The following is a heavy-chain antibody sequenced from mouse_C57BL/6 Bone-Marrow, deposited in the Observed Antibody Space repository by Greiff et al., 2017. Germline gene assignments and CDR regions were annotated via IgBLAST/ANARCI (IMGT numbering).Heavy chain of an antibody. CDR2: IDPENGDT. Sequence: VQLKQSGAELVRPGASVKLSCTASGFNIKDDYMHWVKQRPEQGLEWIGGIDPENGDTEYASKFQGKATITADTSSNTAYLQLSSLTSEDTAVYYCTNITTVVATRWYFDVWGTGTTVTVSS. D-gene: IGHD1-1*01. CDR3: TNITTVVATRWYFDV. J-gene: IGHJ1*03. CDR1: GFNIKDDY. V-gene: IGHV14-4*01.